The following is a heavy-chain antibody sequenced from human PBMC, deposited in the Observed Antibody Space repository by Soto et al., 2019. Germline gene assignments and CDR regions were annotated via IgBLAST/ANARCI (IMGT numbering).Heavy chain of an antibody. CDR1: GFTFSSYG. V-gene: IGHV3-30*18. Sequence: QVQVVESGGGVVQPGRSLRLSCAASGFTFSSYGMHWVRQAPGKGLEWVAVISYDGSNKYYADSVKGRFTISRDNSKNTLYLQMNSLRAEDTAVYYCAKILQLGDYAYYYYGMDVWAKGPRSPSP. CDR3: AKILQLGDYAYYYYGMDV. CDR2: ISYDGSNK. J-gene: IGHJ6*02. D-gene: IGHD4-17*01.